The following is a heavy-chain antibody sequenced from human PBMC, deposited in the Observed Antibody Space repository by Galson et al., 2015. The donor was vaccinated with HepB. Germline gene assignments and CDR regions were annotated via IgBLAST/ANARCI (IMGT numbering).Heavy chain of an antibody. CDR3: ATHAPMVGGTDY. V-gene: IGHV1-69*04. Sequence: SVKVSCKASGGTFSSYAISWVRQAPGQGLEWMGRIIPILGIANYAQKFQGRVTITADKSTSTAYMELSSLRSEDTAVYYCATHAPMVGGTDYWGQGTLVTVSS. J-gene: IGHJ4*02. CDR1: GGTFSSYA. D-gene: IGHD2-15*01. CDR2: IIPILGIA.